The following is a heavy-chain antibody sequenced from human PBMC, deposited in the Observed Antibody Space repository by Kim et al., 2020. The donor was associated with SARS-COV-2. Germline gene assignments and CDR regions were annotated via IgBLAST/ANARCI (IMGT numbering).Heavy chain of an antibody. Sequence: GGSLRLSCAASGFTVSSNYMSWVRQAPGKGLEWVSAIYSGGSTYYADSVKGRFTIFRDNSKNTHNLQMNSLRAEDTAVYYCARGDGVNGFYGMDDWGQGTTVTVSS. CDR1: GFTVSSNY. V-gene: IGHV3-53*01. CDR2: IYSGGST. CDR3: ARGDGVNGFYGMDD. J-gene: IGHJ6*02. D-gene: IGHD2-21*01.